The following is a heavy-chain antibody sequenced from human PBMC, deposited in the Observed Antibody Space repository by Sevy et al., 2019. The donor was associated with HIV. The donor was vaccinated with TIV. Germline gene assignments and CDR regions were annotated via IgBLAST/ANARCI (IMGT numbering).Heavy chain of an antibody. CDR2: IYHGDSDT. J-gene: IGHJ4*02. V-gene: IGHV5-51*01. CDR1: GYTFTNYW. Sequence: GESLKISCKGSGYTFTNYWIGWVRQMPGKGLEWMGIIYHGDSDTRYSPSFQGQVTISADKSISTAYLQWSSLKASNTAMYYCARYPIVVVPAAEYYFDYWGQGTLVTVSS. D-gene: IGHD2-2*01. CDR3: ARYPIVVVPAAEYYFDY.